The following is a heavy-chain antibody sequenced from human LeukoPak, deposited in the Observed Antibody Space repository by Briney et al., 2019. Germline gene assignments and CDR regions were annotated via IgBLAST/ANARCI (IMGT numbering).Heavy chain of an antibody. D-gene: IGHD2-8*01. CDR2: MNPNSGNT. V-gene: IGHV1-8*01. CDR1: GYTFTSYD. J-gene: IGHJ3*02. CDR3: ARGLLQDIVLMVYAIPAFDI. Sequence: RASVKVSCKASGYTFTSYDINWVRQAPGQGLEWMGWMNPNSGNTGYAQKFQGRVTMTRNTSISTAYMELSSLRSEDTAVYYCARGLLQDIVLMVYAIPAFDIWGQGTMVTVSS.